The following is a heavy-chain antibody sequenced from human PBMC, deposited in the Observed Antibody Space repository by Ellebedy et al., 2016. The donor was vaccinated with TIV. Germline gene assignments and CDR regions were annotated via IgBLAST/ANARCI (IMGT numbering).Heavy chain of an antibody. CDR1: GYTFTSYY. D-gene: IGHD2-21*02. J-gene: IGHJ4*02. V-gene: IGHV1-46*01. CDR3: ARGSKVVTAFIAYYFDY. Sequence: AASAKVSCKAAGYTFTSYYVHWVRQAPGQGLEGVGVINPSGGSTSYAQKFQGRVTMTRDTSTSTVYMELSSLRSEDTAVYYCARGSKVVTAFIAYYFDYWGQGTLVTVSS. CDR2: INPSGGST.